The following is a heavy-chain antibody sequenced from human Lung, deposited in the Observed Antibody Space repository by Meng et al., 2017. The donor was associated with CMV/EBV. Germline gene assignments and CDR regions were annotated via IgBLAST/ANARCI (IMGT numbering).Heavy chain of an antibody. Sequence: GQVVESGGNLVQPVGSLRLSCAASGFTFRNAWMHWVRQVPGEGLVWVSRISTDGSDTSYADSVKGRFTISRDNAKNTLYLQMNSLRGDDTAVYFCVRGVAESLGWEMGYWGQGALVTVSS. CDR3: VRGVAESLGWEMGY. J-gene: IGHJ4*02. CDR2: ISTDGSDT. D-gene: IGHD7-27*01. CDR1: GFTFRNAW. V-gene: IGHV3-74*01.